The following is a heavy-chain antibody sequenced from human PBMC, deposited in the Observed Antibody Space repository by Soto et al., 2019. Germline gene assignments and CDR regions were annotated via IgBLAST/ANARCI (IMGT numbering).Heavy chain of an antibody. D-gene: IGHD3-22*01. J-gene: IGHJ6*02. CDR2: IYYSGST. Sequence: PSETLSLTCTVSGGSVSSGSYYWSWIRQPPGKGLEWIGYIYYSGSTNYNPSLKSRVTISVDTSKNLFSLKLSSVTAADTAVYYCAREGGSGVIVVETGMDVWGQGTTVTVSS. CDR3: AREGGSGVIVVETGMDV. V-gene: IGHV4-61*01. CDR1: GGSVSSGSYY.